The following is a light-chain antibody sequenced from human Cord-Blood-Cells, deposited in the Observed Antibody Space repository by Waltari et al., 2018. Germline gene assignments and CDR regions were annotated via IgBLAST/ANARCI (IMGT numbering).Light chain of an antibody. CDR2: DAS. J-gene: IGKJ1*01. CDR3: QQYNSYWT. V-gene: IGKV1-5*01. CDR1: QSISSW. Sequence: SASVGDRVTITCRASQSISSWLAWYQQKPGKAPKLLIYDASSLESWVPSRFSGSGSGTEFTLTISSLQPDDFATHYCQQYNSYWTFGQGTKVEIK.